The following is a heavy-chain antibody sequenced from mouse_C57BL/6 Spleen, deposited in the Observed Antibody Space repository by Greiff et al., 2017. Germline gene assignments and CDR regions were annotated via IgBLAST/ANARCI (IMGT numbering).Heavy chain of an antibody. J-gene: IGHJ2*01. CDR1: GYAFSSYW. Sequence: QVQLQQSGAELVKPGASVKISCNASGYAFSSYWMNWVKQRPGKGLEWIGQIYPGDGDTNYNGQFKGKATLTADNSSSTAYMQLSSLTSEDSAFYFCAREGQRGYYGSSYYFDYGGQGTTRTVSS. CDR3: AREGQRGYYGSSYYFDY. CDR2: IYPGDGDT. V-gene: IGHV1-80*01. D-gene: IGHD1-1*01.